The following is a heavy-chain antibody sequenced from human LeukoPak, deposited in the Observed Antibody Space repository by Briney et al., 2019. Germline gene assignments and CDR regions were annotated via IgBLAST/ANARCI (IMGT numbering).Heavy chain of an antibody. CDR1: GYTFTSYD. V-gene: IGHV1-69*13. CDR2: IIPIFGTA. Sequence: SVKISCKASGYTFTSYDINWVRQAPGQGLEWMGGIIPIFGTANYAQKFQGRVTITADESTSTAYMELSSLRSEDTAVYYCAREGMNYYDSRSNWFDPWGQGTLVTVSS. CDR3: AREGMNYYDSRSNWFDP. J-gene: IGHJ5*02. D-gene: IGHD3-22*01.